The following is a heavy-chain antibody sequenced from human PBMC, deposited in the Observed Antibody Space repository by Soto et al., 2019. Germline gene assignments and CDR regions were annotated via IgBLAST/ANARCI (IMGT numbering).Heavy chain of an antibody. CDR2: ISYDGFNK. Sequence: QVQLVESGGGVVQPGRSLRLSCVTSGFTFSSYGMHWVRQAPGKGLEWVTGISYDGFNKYYADSVKGRFTISRDDSKNTLHLQVNSLRAQDTAVYYCAAEKDYGGDFEYWGQGTLVTVSS. CDR3: AAEKDYGGDFEY. V-gene: IGHV3-30*03. D-gene: IGHD4-17*01. CDR1: GFTFSSYG. J-gene: IGHJ4*02.